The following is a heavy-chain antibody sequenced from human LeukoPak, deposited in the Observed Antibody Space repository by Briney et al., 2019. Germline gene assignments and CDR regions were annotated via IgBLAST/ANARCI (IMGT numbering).Heavy chain of an antibody. CDR1: GFTFSDYY. V-gene: IGHV3-11*04. D-gene: IGHD2-15*01. CDR2: IDSSGFST. J-gene: IGHJ4*02. Sequence: GGALRLSFAASGFTFSDYYMSWIRQAPGKGLEWIAYIDSSGFSTRYAASVEGRFTISRDNAKNSLYLQMNSLRAEDTAVYYCARDYRAAFGYWGQGTLVTVSS. CDR3: ARDYRAAFGY.